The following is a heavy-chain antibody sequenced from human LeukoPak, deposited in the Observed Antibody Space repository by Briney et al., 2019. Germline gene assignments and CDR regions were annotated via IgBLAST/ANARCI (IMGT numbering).Heavy chain of an antibody. J-gene: IGHJ4*02. D-gene: IGHD3-22*01. Sequence: SVKVSCKASGGTFSSYAISWVRQAPGQGLEWMGGIIPIFGTANYAQKFQGRVTITADESTSTAYMELSSLRSEDTAVYYCARDGYYYDSSGYYFDYLGQGTLVTVSS. CDR1: GGTFSSYA. CDR3: ARDGYYYDSSGYYFDY. CDR2: IIPIFGTA. V-gene: IGHV1-69*01.